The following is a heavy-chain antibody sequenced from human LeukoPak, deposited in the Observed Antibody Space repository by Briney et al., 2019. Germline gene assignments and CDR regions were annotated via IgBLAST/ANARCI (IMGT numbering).Heavy chain of an antibody. CDR1: GGSISSGDYY. V-gene: IGHV4-30-4*01. CDR2: IYYSGST. D-gene: IGHD4-17*01. J-gene: IGHJ6*02. CDR3: ARAMRMTTVTTNYYYGMDV. Sequence: SETLSLTCTVSGGSISSGDYYWSWIRQPPGKGLEWIGYIYYSGSTYYNPSLKSRVTISVDTSRNQFSLKLSSVTAADTAVYYCARAMRMTTVTTNYYYGMDVWGRGSTVTVSS.